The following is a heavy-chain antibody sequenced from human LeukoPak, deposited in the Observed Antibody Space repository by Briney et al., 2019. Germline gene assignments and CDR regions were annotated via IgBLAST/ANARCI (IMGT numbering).Heavy chain of an antibody. CDR3: ARATSTAWFDY. Sequence: SETLSLTCTVSGGSVSSYFWSWIRQPPGKGLEWIGYSFYSGSTNYNPSLKSRVTISVDTFKNQFSLKFTSVTAADTAVYCCARATSTAWFDYWGQGTLVTVSS. D-gene: IGHD2-21*02. V-gene: IGHV4-59*02. CDR2: SFYSGST. CDR1: GGSVSSYF. J-gene: IGHJ4*02.